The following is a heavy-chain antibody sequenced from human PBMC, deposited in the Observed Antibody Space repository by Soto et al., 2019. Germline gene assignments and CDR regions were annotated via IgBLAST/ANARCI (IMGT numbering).Heavy chain of an antibody. CDR3: AKDIGSLRYAFDL. D-gene: IGHD4-17*01. J-gene: IGHJ3*01. CDR2: ISGSGGST. CDR1: GFTFSSYA. Sequence: EVQLLESGGGLVQPGGSLRLSCAASGFTFSSYAMSWVRQAPGKGLEWVSAISGSGGSTYYADSVKGRFTISRDNSKNTLYLQMNSLGAEDTAVYYCAKDIGSLRYAFDLWGQGTMVTVSS. V-gene: IGHV3-23*01.